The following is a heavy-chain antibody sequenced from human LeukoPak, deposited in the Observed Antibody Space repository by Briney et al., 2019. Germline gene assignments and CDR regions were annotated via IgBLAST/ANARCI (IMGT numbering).Heavy chain of an antibody. V-gene: IGHV3-21*01. J-gene: IGHJ3*02. CDR2: ISSSSSYI. CDR1: GFTFSSYS. CDR3: ARGLLLWFGELAVPGSFDI. Sequence: GGSLRLSCAASGFTFSSYSMNWVRQAPGKGLERVSSISSSSSYIYYADSVKGRFTISRDNAKNSLYLQMNSLRAEDTAVYYCARGLLLWFGELAVPGSFDIWGQGTMVTVSS. D-gene: IGHD3-10*01.